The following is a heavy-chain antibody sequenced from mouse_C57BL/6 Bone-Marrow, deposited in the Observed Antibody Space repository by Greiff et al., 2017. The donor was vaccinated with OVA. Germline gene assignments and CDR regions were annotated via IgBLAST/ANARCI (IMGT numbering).Heavy chain of an antibody. CDR1: GFTFTDYY. CDR2: IRNKANGYTT. Sequence: DVQLVESGGGLVQPGGSLRLSCATSGFTFTDYYMSWVRQPPGKALEWLGFIRNKANGYTTEYSASVKGRFTISRDNSQSILYRQMNTLRAEDRATYYCAREYYYAMDYWGQGTSVTVSS. J-gene: IGHJ4*01. CDR3: AREYYYAMDY. V-gene: IGHV7-3*02.